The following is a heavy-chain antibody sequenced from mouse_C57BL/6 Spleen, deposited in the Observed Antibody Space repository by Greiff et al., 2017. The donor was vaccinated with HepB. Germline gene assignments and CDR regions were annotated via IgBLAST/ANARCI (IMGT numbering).Heavy chain of an antibody. Sequence: QVQLQQPGAELVRPGSSVKLSCKASGYTFTSYWMHWVKQRPIQGLEWIGNIDPSDSETHYNQKFKDKATLTVDKSSSTAYMQLSSLTSEDSAVYYCARFGNYRYYFDYWGQGTTLTVSS. CDR2: IDPSDSET. J-gene: IGHJ2*01. CDR3: ARFGNYRYYFDY. CDR1: GYTFTSYW. D-gene: IGHD2-1*01. V-gene: IGHV1-52*01.